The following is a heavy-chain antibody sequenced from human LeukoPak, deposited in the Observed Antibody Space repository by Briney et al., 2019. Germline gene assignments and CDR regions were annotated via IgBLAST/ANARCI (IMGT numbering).Heavy chain of an antibody. J-gene: IGHJ4*01. V-gene: IGHV3-74*01. CDR1: GFTFSSYW. CDR2: INSDGSST. D-gene: IGHD2-15*01. CDR3: ARVYCSGGSCYSGYHFDY. Sequence: GGSLRLSCAASGFTFSSYWMHWVRQVPGKGLVWVSRINSDGSSTSYADSVKGRFTISRDNAKNTMYLQMNSLRAEDTAVYYCARVYCSGGSCYSGYHFDYWGHGTLVTVTS.